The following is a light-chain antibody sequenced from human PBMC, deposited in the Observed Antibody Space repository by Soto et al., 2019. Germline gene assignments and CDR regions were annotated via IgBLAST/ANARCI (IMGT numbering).Light chain of an antibody. CDR1: RSDVGGYNF. J-gene: IGLJ1*01. CDR3: SSYRSSSTGV. V-gene: IGLV2-14*01. Sequence: QSALTQPTSVSGSSGQSITISCTGTRSDVGGYNFVSWYQQHPGKAPKLMIYDVSNRPSGVSNRFSGSKSGNTASLTISGLQAEDEADYYCSSYRSSSTGVFGTGTKLTVL. CDR2: DVS.